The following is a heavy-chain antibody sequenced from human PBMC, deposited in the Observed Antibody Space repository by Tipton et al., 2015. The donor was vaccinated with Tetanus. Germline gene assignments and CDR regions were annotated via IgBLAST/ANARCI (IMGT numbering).Heavy chain of an antibody. CDR2: IYYSGST. Sequence: TLSLTCTVSGGSISSGGYYWSWIRHHPGKGLEWIGYIYYSGSTYYNPSLKSRVTMPLDTSKNQFSLKLSSVTAADTAVFYCARGIGYGYGLPYFDYWGQGTLVTVSS. CDR1: GGSISSGGYY. CDR3: ARGIGYGYGLPYFDY. V-gene: IGHV4-31*03. J-gene: IGHJ4*02. D-gene: IGHD5-18*01.